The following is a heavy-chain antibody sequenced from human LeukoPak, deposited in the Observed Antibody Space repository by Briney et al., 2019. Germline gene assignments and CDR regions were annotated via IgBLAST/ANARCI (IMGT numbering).Heavy chain of an antibody. J-gene: IGHJ3*02. Sequence: GGSLRLSCAASGFTFSSFAMSWVRQAPGKGLEWVSAISGSGGSTYYADSVKGRFSISRDDSKNTLYLQMNSLRAEDTAVYYCAKDTGDDAFDIWGQGTMVTVSS. CDR3: AKDTGDDAFDI. D-gene: IGHD7-27*01. CDR2: ISGSGGST. CDR1: GFTFSSFA. V-gene: IGHV3-23*01.